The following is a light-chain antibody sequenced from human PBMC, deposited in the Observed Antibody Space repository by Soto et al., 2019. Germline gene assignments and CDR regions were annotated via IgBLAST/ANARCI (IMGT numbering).Light chain of an antibody. Sequence: DTQMTHSPSTRDASVVGGGTSTFRASQTISSWLAWYQQKPGKAPKLLIYKASTLKSGVPSRFSGSGSGTEFTLTTSSLQPDDFATYYCQHYNSYSEAFAQGTRWIS. CDR2: KAS. CDR3: QHYNSYSEA. V-gene: IGKV1-5*03. CDR1: QTISSW. J-gene: IGKJ1*01.